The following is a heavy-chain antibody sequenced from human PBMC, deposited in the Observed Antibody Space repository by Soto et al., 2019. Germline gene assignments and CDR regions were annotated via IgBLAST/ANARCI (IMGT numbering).Heavy chain of an antibody. D-gene: IGHD2-15*01. V-gene: IGHV4-30-4*01. J-gene: IGHJ4*02. Sequence: QVQLQESGPGLVKPSQTLSLTCTVSGGSISSGDYYWSWIRQPPGKGLEWIGYIYYSGSTYYNPSLKGRVTTSVDTSKNQFSLKLSSVTAADTAVYYCARVADCSGGRCYFSVDYWGQGTLVTVSS. CDR1: GGSISSGDYY. CDR3: ARVADCSGGRCYFSVDY. CDR2: IYYSGST.